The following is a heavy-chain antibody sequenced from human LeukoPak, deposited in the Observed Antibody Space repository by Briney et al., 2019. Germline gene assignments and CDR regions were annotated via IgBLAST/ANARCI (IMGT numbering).Heavy chain of an antibody. V-gene: IGHV4-38-2*02. J-gene: IGHJ5*02. D-gene: IGHD3-10*01. CDR3: ARTPLRGATFFTSYPNWFDT. CDR2: FYHGGST. Sequence: ASETLSLTCTVSGYSISTGYYWDWIRQPPGKGLEWIGTFYHGGSTYYNPSLKSRLSISVDTSKIQFSLRLSSVTVADTAVYYCARTPLRGATFFTSYPNWFDTWGQGTLVTVSS. CDR1: GYSISTGYY.